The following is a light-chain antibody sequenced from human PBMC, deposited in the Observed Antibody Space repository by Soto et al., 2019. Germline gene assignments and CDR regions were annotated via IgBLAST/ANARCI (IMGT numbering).Light chain of an antibody. Sequence: QSVLTQPASVSLSPGQSITISCTGTSSDIGGYYLVSWYQQRPGKAPNLIIYEGNKRPSGVSNRFSASKSGNTASLTISGLRAEDEADYYCCSFAGSSTYVFGPGTKVTVL. J-gene: IGLJ1*01. CDR2: EGN. CDR3: CSFAGSSTYV. V-gene: IGLV2-23*01. CDR1: SSDIGGYYL.